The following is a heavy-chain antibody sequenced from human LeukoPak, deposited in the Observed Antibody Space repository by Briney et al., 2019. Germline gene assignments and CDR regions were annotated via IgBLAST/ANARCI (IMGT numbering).Heavy chain of an antibody. Sequence: GGSLRLSCAASGFTFSSYEMNWVRQAPGKGLEWVSYISSSGSTIYYADSVKGRFTISRDNAKNSLYLQMNSLRAEDTAVYYCARGHPGCVGDCYHDYWGQGTLVTVSS. D-gene: IGHD2-21*02. CDR2: ISSSGSTI. V-gene: IGHV3-48*03. CDR3: ARGHPGCVGDCYHDY. CDR1: GFTFSSYE. J-gene: IGHJ4*02.